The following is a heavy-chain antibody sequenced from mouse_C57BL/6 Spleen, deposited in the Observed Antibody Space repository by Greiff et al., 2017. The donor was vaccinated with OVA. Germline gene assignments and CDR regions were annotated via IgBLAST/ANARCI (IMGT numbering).Heavy chain of an antibody. D-gene: IGHD3-2*02. CDR2: FYPLSGSI. CDR1: FSPFPSSP. CDR3: ARHEELRQLRAPFAY. V-gene: IGHV1-62-2*01. J-gene: IGHJ3*01. Sequence: LQQSSPSLFPPPSSFPLSSNSSFSPFPSSPLPFFPPPPVPFLYFIFFFYPLSGSINYNEKFNDKATLTADKSSSTVYMELSRLTSEDSAVYFCARHEELRQLRAPFAYWGQGTLVTVSA.